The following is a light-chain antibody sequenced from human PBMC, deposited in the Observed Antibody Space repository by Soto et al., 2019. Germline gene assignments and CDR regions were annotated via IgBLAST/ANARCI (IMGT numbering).Light chain of an antibody. V-gene: IGLV1-40*01. CDR2: GDT. J-gene: IGLJ2*01. CDR1: SSNIGADYD. Sequence: QSVLTQPPSVSGAPGQRVTISCTGSSSNIGADYDVHWYQQLPGTAPKLLIFGDTNRPSGVPDRFSGSKSDTSASLAITGLQADDEADYYCQSYDSSLSGAVFGGGTKLTVL. CDR3: QSYDSSLSGAV.